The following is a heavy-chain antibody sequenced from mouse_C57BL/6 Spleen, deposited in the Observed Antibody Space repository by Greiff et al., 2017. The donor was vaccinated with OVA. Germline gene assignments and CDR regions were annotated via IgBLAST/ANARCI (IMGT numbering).Heavy chain of an antibody. Sequence: QVQLQQPGAELVRPGSSVKLSCKASGYTFTSYWMHWVKQRPIQGLEWIGNIDPSDSETNYHQKFKDKATLTVDKSSSTAYMQLSSLTSEDSAVYYCARDDGGSYFDYWGQGTTLTVSS. D-gene: IGHD1-1*02. CDR2: IDPSDSET. CDR1: GYTFTSYW. CDR3: ARDDGGSYFDY. J-gene: IGHJ2*01. V-gene: IGHV1-52*01.